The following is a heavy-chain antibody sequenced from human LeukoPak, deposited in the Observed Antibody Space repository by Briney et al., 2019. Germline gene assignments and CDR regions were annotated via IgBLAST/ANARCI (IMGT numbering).Heavy chain of an antibody. D-gene: IGHD3-22*01. CDR1: GFTFSSYA. J-gene: IGHJ4*02. Sequence: HPGGSLRVSCAASGFTFSSYAMSWVRQAPGKGLEWVSAISGSGGRTYYADSVKGRFTISRDNSKNTLYLQMNSLRAEDTAVYYCAKTTYYYDSSGYHFGGFDYWGQGTLVTVSS. CDR3: AKTTYYYDSSGYHFGGFDY. V-gene: IGHV3-23*01. CDR2: ISGSGGRT.